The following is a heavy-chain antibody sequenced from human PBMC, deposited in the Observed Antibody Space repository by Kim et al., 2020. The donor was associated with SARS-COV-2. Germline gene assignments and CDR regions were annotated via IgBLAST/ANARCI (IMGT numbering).Heavy chain of an antibody. CDR1: GGFISSYY. Sequence: SETLSLTCTVSGGFISSYYWSWIRQHPGNGLEWIGYIYDRGSTNYNPSLKSRVTISVDTSKNQFSLKLSSVTAADTAVYYCARAPDVYAQFDYWGQGTLVTVSS. CDR2: IYDRGST. J-gene: IGHJ4*02. D-gene: IGHD2-8*01. V-gene: IGHV4-59*13. CDR3: ARAPDVYAQFDY.